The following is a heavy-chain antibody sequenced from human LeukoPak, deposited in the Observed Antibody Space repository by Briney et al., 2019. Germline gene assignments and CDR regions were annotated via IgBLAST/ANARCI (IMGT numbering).Heavy chain of an antibody. CDR3: ARIGGSVDIGWFFDF. V-gene: IGHV3-7*01. CDR1: GFTFFNYW. J-gene: IGHJ4*02. CDR2: IKQDGSEK. D-gene: IGHD6-19*01. Sequence: GGSLRLSCAASGFTFFNYWMSWVRQAPGKGLEWVANIKQDGSEKLYLDSLKGRFTISRDNAKNSLYLQMNRLGAEDTAVYYCARIGGSVDIGWFFDFWGQGTLVTVSS.